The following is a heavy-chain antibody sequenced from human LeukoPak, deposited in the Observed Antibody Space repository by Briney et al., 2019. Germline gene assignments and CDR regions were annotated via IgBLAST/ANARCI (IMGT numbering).Heavy chain of an antibody. J-gene: IGHJ4*02. CDR1: GFTFSRYS. D-gene: IGHD6-19*01. CDR3: AGSVAGTFGFYFDY. CDR2: ISSSGSYI. Sequence: GGSLRLSCGASGFTFSRYSMNWVRQAPGKGLEWVSSISSSGSYIYYADSVKGRFTISRDNSKNTLYLQMNSLRAEDTAVYYCAGSVAGTFGFYFDYWGQGTLVTVSS. V-gene: IGHV3-21*04.